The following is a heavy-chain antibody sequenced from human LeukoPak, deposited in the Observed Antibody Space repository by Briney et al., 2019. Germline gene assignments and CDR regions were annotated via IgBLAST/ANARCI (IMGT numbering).Heavy chain of an antibody. Sequence: SETLSLTCAVHGGSFSGHYWSWIRQPPGKGLEGIGEINHSGSTNYNPSLKSRVTISVDTSKNQFSLKLSSVTAADTAVYYCARYGSGSKQKDYWGQGTLVTVSS. CDR1: GGSFSGHY. D-gene: IGHD3-10*01. V-gene: IGHV4-34*01. CDR3: ARYGSGSKQKDY. CDR2: INHSGST. J-gene: IGHJ4*02.